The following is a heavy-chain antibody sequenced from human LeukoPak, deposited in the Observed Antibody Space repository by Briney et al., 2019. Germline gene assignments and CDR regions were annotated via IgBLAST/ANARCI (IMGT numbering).Heavy chain of an antibody. V-gene: IGHV4-59*01. Sequence: SETLSLICTIAGGSISSYYWSWMRQPPGKGLEWIGYIYYSGSTTYNPSLKSRVTISVDTSKNQFSLKLSSVTAADTAVYYCARAKGIVGATKGYFDYWGQGTLVTVSS. CDR2: IYYSGST. J-gene: IGHJ4*02. D-gene: IGHD1-26*01. CDR1: GGSISSYY. CDR3: ARAKGIVGATKGYFDY.